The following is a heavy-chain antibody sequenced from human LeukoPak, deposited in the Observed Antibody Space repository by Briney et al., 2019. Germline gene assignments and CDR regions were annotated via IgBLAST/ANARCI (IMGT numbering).Heavy chain of an antibody. CDR2: IYYSGST. CDR1: GGSISTDASY. CDR3: ARLFSRGWEYHFGLDV. J-gene: IGHJ6*02. Sequence: SETLSLTCTVSGGSISTDASYWAWIRQPPGKGLEWIGSIYYSGSTYYSSSLKSRVTLSVDTSKNQFSLKMSSVTAADTAVFYCARLFSRGWEYHFGLDVWGQGTTVTVS. V-gene: IGHV4-39*01. D-gene: IGHD6-19*01.